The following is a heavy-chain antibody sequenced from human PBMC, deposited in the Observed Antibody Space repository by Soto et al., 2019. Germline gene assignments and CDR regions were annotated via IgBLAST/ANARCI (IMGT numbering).Heavy chain of an antibody. J-gene: IGHJ3*02. V-gene: IGHV5-51*03. Sequence: EVQLVQSGAEVKKPGESLKISCKGSGYSFTSYWIGWVRQMPGKGLEWMGIINPGDSDTRYSPSFQGQVTISADKSISTAYLQWSSLKASDTAMYYCARRGYYDSSGSHNAFDIWGQGTMVTVSS. CDR3: ARRGYYDSSGSHNAFDI. CDR1: GYSFTSYW. CDR2: INPGDSDT. D-gene: IGHD3-22*01.